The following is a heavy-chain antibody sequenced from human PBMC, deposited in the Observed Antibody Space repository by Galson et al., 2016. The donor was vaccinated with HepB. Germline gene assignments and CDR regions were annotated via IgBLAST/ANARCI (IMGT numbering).Heavy chain of an antibody. CDR3: AKDKWVGSGWSWYYFDY. Sequence: SLRLSCAASGFTFSSYGVHWVRQAPGKGLEWVAVIWYDGITKYYADSMKGRFTISRDNSKNTLYLQMNSLRAEDTAVYYCAKDKWVGSGWSWYYFDYWGQGTLVTVSS. V-gene: IGHV3-33*06. CDR1: GFTFSSYG. D-gene: IGHD6-19*01. J-gene: IGHJ4*02. CDR2: IWYDGITK.